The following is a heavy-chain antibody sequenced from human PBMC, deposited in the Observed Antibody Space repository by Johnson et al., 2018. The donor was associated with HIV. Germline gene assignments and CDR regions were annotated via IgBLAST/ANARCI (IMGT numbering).Heavy chain of an antibody. D-gene: IGHD1-26*01. CDR3: AKVAWDARLGDPFDI. Sequence: QVQLVESGGGVVQPGRSLRLSCAASGFTFSSYGMHWVRQAPGKGLEWVAVISYDGSNKYYADSVKGRFTISRDNSKNTLYLQMNSLRAEDTAVYYCAKVAWDARLGDPFDIWGQGTMVTVSS. CDR1: GFTFSSYG. V-gene: IGHV3-30*18. CDR2: ISYDGSNK. J-gene: IGHJ3*02.